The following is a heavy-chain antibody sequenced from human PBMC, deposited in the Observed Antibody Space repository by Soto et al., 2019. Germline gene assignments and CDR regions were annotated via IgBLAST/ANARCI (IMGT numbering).Heavy chain of an antibody. CDR2: IYYSGST. V-gene: IGHV4-59*08. D-gene: IGHD2-2*01. J-gene: IGHJ6*03. Sequence: SETLSLTCTVSGGSISSYYWSWIRQPPGKGLEWIGYIYYSGSTNYNPSLKSRVTISVDTSKNQFSLKLSSVTAADTAVYYCARLVNRSYCSSTSCYAFPRLYYMDVWGKGTTVTVSS. CDR1: GGSISSYY. CDR3: ARLVNRSYCSSTSCYAFPRLYYMDV.